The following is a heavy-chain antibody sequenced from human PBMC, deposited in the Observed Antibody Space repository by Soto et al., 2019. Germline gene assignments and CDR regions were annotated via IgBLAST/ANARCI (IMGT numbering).Heavy chain of an antibody. D-gene: IGHD3-3*01. V-gene: IGHV1-8*02. CDR2: MNPNSGNT. CDR1: GDTFTSYD. J-gene: IGHJ3*02. CDR3: ASSILGVLRFLEWEDAFDI. Sequence: ASVKVSCKASGDTFTSYDINWVRQATGQGLEWMGWMNPNSGNTGYAQKFQGRVTMTRNTSISTAYMELSSLRSEDTAVYYCASSILGVLRFLEWEDAFDIWGQGTMVTVSS.